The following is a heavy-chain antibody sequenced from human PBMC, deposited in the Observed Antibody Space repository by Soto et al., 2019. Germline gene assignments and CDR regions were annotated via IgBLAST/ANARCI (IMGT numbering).Heavy chain of an antibody. V-gene: IGHV1-46*01. CDR3: ARDRTTMVRGDRAFDY. CDR2: INPSGGST. D-gene: IGHD3-10*01. Sequence: ASVKVSCKASGYTFTRYYMHWVRQAPGQGLEWMGIINPSGGSTSYAQKFQGRVAMTRDTSTSTVYMELSSLRSEDTAVYYCARDRTTMVRGDRAFDYWGQGTLVTVSS. J-gene: IGHJ4*02. CDR1: GYTFTRYY.